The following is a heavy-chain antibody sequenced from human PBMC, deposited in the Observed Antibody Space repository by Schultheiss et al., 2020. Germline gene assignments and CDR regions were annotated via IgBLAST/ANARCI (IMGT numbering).Heavy chain of an antibody. CDR2: IYYSGST. J-gene: IGHJ4*02. CDR1: GGSISSGDYY. V-gene: IGHV4-30-4*01. D-gene: IGHD5-18*01. CDR3: ARDQLWEIFDY. Sequence: SETLSLTCTVSGGSISSGDYYWSWIRQPPGKGLEWIGYIYYSGSTYYNPSLKSRVTISVDTSKNQFSLRLNSVTAADTAVYYCARDQLWEIFDYWGQGALVTVSS.